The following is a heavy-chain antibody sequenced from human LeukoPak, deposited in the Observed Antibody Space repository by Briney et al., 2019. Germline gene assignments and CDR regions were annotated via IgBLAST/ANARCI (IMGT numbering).Heavy chain of an antibody. CDR2: INHSGST. J-gene: IGHJ4*02. D-gene: IGHD3-10*01. CDR3: ARHRRYYYGSGLFDY. Sequence: SETPSLTCTVSGGSISSYYWSWIRQPPGKGLEWIGEINHSGSTNYNPSLKSRVTISVDTSKNQFSLKLSSVTAADTAVYYCARHRRYYYGSGLFDYWGQGTLVTVSS. CDR1: GGSISSYY. V-gene: IGHV4-34*01.